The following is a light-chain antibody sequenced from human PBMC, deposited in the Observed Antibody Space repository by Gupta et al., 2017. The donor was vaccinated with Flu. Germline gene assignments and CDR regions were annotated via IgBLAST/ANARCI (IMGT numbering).Light chain of an antibody. CDR1: QSVLYSSNNKNN. CDR2: WAS. CDR3: QQYHSSPFT. J-gene: IGKJ4*01. Sequence: DIVMTKSPDSLAASLGERATINCKSSQSVLYSSNNKNNLAWYQQRPGQPPKLLIFWASSRESGVPDRFSGSGSGTDFTLTISSLQAEDVAVYYCQQYHSSPFTFGGGTKVVIK. V-gene: IGKV4-1*01.